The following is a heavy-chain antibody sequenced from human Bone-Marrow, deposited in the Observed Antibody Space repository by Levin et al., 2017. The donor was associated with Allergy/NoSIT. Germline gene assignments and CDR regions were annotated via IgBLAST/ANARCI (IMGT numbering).Heavy chain of an antibody. J-gene: IGHJ6*02. Sequence: VASVKVSCKASGFTFTSSAVQWVRQARGQRLEWIGWIVVGSGNTNYAQKFQERVTITRDMSTSTAYMELSSLRSEDTAVYYCAAAAYSWNGMDVWGQGTTVTVSS. V-gene: IGHV1-58*01. CDR3: AAAAYSWNGMDV. CDR1: GFTFTSSA. CDR2: IVVGSGNT. D-gene: IGHD5-18*01.